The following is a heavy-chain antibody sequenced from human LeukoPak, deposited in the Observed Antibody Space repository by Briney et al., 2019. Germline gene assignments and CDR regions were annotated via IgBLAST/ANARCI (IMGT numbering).Heavy chain of an antibody. CDR1: GFTVSSNY. CDR2: IYSGGST. Sequence: GGSLRLSCAASGFTVSSNYMSWVRQAPGKGLEWVSVIYSGGSTYYADSVEGRFTISRDNSKNTLYLQMNSLRAEDTAVYYCARDQGSVYYDSSGYPYYYYYMDVWGKGTTVTVSS. V-gene: IGHV3-53*01. CDR3: ARDQGSVYYDSSGYPYYYYYMDV. J-gene: IGHJ6*03. D-gene: IGHD3-22*01.